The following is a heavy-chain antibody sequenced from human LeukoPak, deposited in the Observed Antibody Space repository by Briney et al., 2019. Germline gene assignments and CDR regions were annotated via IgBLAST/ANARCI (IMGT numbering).Heavy chain of an antibody. Sequence: PSETLSLTCTVSGGSINSYYWSWIRQPAGKGLEWIGRIYSSGSTGYNPSLKSRVTMSLDTSKNQFSLNLSSVAAADTAVYYCARVDIRTAFFDYWGQGTLVTVSS. CDR1: GGSINSYY. CDR3: ARVDIRTAFFDY. V-gene: IGHV4-4*07. J-gene: IGHJ4*02. CDR2: IYSSGST. D-gene: IGHD5-12*01.